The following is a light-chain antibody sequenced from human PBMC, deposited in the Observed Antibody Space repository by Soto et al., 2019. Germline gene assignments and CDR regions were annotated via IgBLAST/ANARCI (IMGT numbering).Light chain of an antibody. CDR2: DAS. J-gene: IGKJ4*01. CDR1: QSVSSC. Sequence: DIVMTHSPATLSASLCERATITFRASQSVSSCLAWYQQKPGQAPRLLLYDASNRATGIPARFSGSGSGTDFTLTISSLEPEDFAVYYCQQRSNWPRLTFGGGTKVDIK. CDR3: QQRSNWPRLT. V-gene: IGKV3-11*01.